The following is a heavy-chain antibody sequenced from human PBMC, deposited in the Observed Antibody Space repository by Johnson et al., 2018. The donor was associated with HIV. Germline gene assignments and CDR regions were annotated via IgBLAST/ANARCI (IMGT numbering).Heavy chain of an antibody. J-gene: IGHJ3*02. CDR2: LRYDGSEK. D-gene: IGHD6-6*01. Sequence: QVLLVESGGGLVKPGGSLRLSCVASGFIFSDYAMHWVRQAPSKGLEWVAVLRYDGSEKKYADSVRGRFTISRDDSKNTLYLQMNSLKTEDTAVYYCTTAPQAARLFNDAFDIWGQGTMVTVSS. V-gene: IGHV3-30-3*01. CDR1: GFIFSDYA. CDR3: TTAPQAARLFNDAFDI.